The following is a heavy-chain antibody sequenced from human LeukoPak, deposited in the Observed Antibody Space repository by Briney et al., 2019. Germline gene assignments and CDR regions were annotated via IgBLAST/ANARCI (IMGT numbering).Heavy chain of an antibody. D-gene: IGHD6-19*01. J-gene: IGHJ4*02. CDR3: ARRSGIAVAGAFDY. V-gene: IGHV3-23*01. Sequence: PGGSLRLSCAASGFTFSSYAMSWVRQAPGKGLEWVSAISGSRGGTYYADSVKGRFTISRDNSKNTLYLQMNSLRAEDTAVYYCARRSGIAVAGAFDYWGQGTLVTVSS. CDR1: GFTFSSYA. CDR2: ISGSRGGT.